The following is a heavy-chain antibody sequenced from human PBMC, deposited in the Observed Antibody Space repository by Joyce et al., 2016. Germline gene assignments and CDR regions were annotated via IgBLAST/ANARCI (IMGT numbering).Heavy chain of an antibody. CDR1: GFTFSTSS. D-gene: IGHD3-22*01. V-gene: IGHV3-21*02. CDR2: ISSDSTYI. Sequence: EVQLVESGGGLVKPGGSLRISCAASGFTFSTSSMSWFRRAPGEGLEGVSAISSDSTYIFYADSVKGRFTVSRDNAKNSLYLQMNSLRAEDTAVFFCARGGIVYDYSMDLWGQGTTVTVSS. J-gene: IGHJ6*02. CDR3: ARGGIVYDYSMDL.